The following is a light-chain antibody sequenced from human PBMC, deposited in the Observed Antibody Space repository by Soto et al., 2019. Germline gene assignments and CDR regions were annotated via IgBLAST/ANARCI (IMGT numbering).Light chain of an antibody. Sequence: EILMTQSPATLSVSPGERATLSCRASQSISSNLAWFQQKPGQAPRLLIYGASTRATGIPARFSGSGSVTEFTLTISSLQSEDFAFYYCQQYNIWPRTFGQGTKVEIK. CDR2: GAS. J-gene: IGKJ1*01. CDR3: QQYNIWPRT. V-gene: IGKV3-15*01. CDR1: QSISSN.